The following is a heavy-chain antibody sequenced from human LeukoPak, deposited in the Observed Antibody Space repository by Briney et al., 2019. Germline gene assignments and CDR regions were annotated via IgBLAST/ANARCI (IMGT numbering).Heavy chain of an antibody. CDR3: AKDGRGGVPRAFDI. Sequence: GGSLRLSCAASGFTFSSYSMNWVRQAPGKGLEWVSSISSSSSYIYYADSVKGRFTISRDNSKNTLYLQMNSLRAEDTAVYYCAKDGRGGVPRAFDIWGQGTMVTVSS. CDR1: GFTFSSYS. J-gene: IGHJ3*02. D-gene: IGHD2-15*01. CDR2: ISSSSSYI. V-gene: IGHV3-21*04.